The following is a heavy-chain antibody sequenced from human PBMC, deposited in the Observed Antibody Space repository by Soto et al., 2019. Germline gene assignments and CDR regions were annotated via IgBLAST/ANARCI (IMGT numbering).Heavy chain of an antibody. D-gene: IGHD3-9*01. CDR3: ARDRGTYYDILTGSGGGYWFDP. V-gene: IGHV4-59*01. Sequence: ASETLSLTCTVSGGSISSYYWSWIRQPPGKGLEWIGYIYYSGSTNYNPSLKSRVTISVDTSKNQFSLKLSSVTAADTAVYYCARDRGTYYDILTGSGGGYWFDPWGQGTLVTVSS. CDR1: GGSISSYY. J-gene: IGHJ5*02. CDR2: IYYSGST.